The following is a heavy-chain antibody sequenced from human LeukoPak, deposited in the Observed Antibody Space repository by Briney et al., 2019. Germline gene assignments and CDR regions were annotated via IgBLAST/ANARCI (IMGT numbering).Heavy chain of an antibody. Sequence: SETLSLTCTVSGGSISSSNYYWGWIRQPPGRGLDWIGTNYYAGGTYYNPSLKSRVTISVDTSKNQFSLRLSSVTAADTAVYYCARGFGESEYYYYGMDVWGQGTTVTVSS. D-gene: IGHD3-10*01. V-gene: IGHV4-39*01. CDR2: NYYAGGT. CDR1: GGSISSSNYY. CDR3: ARGFGESEYYYYGMDV. J-gene: IGHJ6*02.